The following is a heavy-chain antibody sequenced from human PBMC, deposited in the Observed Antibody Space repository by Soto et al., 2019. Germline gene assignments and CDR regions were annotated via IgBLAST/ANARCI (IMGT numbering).Heavy chain of an antibody. Sequence: ASVKVSCKASGGTFSSYAISWVRQAPGQGLEWMGWISPYNGTTKYAEKFQGEMTMTTDTATSTAYMDLRRLRSDDTAVYYCARDGERDTGLNFYYYLHGMDAWGQGTRVTVSS. V-gene: IGHV1-18*01. CDR3: ARDGERDTGLNFYYYLHGMDA. J-gene: IGHJ6*02. CDR2: ISPYNGTT. D-gene: IGHD1-1*01. CDR1: GGTFSSYA.